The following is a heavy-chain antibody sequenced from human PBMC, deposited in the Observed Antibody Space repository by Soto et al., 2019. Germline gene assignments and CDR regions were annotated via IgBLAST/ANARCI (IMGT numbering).Heavy chain of an antibody. CDR2: ISGSGGST. CDR1: GFTFSSYA. D-gene: IGHD2-8*01. Sequence: GGSLRLSCAASGFTFSSYAMSWVRQAPGKGLEWVSAISGSGGSTYYADSVKGRFTISRDNSKNTLYLQMNSLRAEDTAVYYCAKVMGPDQENYYYYYMDVWGKGTTVTVSS. J-gene: IGHJ6*03. V-gene: IGHV3-23*01. CDR3: AKVMGPDQENYYYYYMDV.